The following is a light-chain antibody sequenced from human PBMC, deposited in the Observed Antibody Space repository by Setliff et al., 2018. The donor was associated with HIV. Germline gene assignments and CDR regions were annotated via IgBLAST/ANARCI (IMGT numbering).Light chain of an antibody. Sequence: QSALTQPRSVSGSPGQSVTISCTGTGSDVGDYNYVSWYQQHPGKAPKLMIYDVSNRPSGVSNRFSGSKSGNTASLTISGLQAEDEADYYCSSYTSSSTYVFGTGTKVTVL. J-gene: IGLJ1*01. CDR2: DVS. CDR3: SSYTSSSTYV. CDR1: GSDVGDYNY. V-gene: IGLV2-14*01.